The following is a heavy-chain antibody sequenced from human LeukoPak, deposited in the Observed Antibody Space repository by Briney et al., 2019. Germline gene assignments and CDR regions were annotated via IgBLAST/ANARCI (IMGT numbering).Heavy chain of an antibody. V-gene: IGHV4-59*12. J-gene: IGHJ5*02. CDR1: GGSISSYY. CDR3: ARAYNSWFDP. CDR2: IYYSGST. D-gene: IGHD2-21*01. Sequence: SESLSLTCTVSGGSISSYYWSWIRQPPGKGLEWIGYIYYSGSTNYNPSLKSRVTMSVDTSKNQFSLKLSSVTAADTAVYYCARAYNSWFDPWGQGTLVTVSS.